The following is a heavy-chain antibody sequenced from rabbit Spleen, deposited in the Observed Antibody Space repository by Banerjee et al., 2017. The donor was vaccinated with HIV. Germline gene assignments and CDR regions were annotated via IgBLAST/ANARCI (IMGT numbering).Heavy chain of an antibody. D-gene: IGHD4-1*01. J-gene: IGHJ3*01. CDR2: INAVTGKA. CDR1: GFDFGSYG. Sequence: QEQLVESGGGLVQPEGSLTLTCKASGFDFGSYGMCWVRQAPGKGPEWIACINAVTGKAVYASWAKGRFTFSKTSSTTVTLQVTSLTAADTATYFCARDLTGVIGWNFGWWGQGTLVTV. CDR3: ARDLTGVIGWNFGW. V-gene: IGHV1S45*01.